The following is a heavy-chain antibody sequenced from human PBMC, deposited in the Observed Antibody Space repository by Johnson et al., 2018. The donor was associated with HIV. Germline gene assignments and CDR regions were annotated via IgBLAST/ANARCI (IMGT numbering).Heavy chain of an antibody. CDR1: GFTFSSYT. J-gene: IGHJ3*02. V-gene: IGHV3-64*01. D-gene: IGHD6-13*01. CDR3: ARDGQWGSTTWYSAFDI. CDR2: ISTNGGRT. Sequence: VLLVESGGILVQPGGSLRLSCPASGFTFSSYTMHWVRQAPGKGLEYVSSISTNGGRTHYANSVKGRFTISRDNSKNTLYLQMGSLRAEDMAVYYCARDGQWGSTTWYSAFDIWGQGTMVTVSS.